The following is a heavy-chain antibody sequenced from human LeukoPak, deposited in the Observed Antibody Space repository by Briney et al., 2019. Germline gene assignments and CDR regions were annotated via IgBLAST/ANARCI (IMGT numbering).Heavy chain of an antibody. CDR3: ARAEGFYYGSSGYYDALDY. V-gene: IGHV1-18*01. Sequence: GASVKVSCKASGYTFTSYGISWMRQAPGQGLEWMGWISAYNGNTNYAQKLQGRVTMTTDTSTSTAYMELRSLRSDDTAVYYCARAEGFYYGSSGYYDALDYWGQGTLVTVSS. J-gene: IGHJ4*02. CDR1: GYTFTSYG. D-gene: IGHD3-22*01. CDR2: ISAYNGNT.